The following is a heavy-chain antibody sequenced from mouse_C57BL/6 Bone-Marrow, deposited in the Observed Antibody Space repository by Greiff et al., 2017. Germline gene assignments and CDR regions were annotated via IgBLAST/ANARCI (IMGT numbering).Heavy chain of an antibody. V-gene: IGHV1-81*01. CDR1: GYTFTSYG. CDR2: IYPRSGNT. J-gene: IGHJ2*01. Sequence: QVHVKQSGAELARPGASVKLSCKASGYTFTSYGISWVKQRTGQGLEWIGEIYPRSGNTYYNEKFKGKATLTADKSSSTAYMELRSLTSEDSAVYFCARGPGYFDYWGQGTTLTVSS. CDR3: ARGPGYFDY.